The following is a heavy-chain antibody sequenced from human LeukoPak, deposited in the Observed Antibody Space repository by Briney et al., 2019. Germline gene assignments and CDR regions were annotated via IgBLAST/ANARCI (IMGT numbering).Heavy chain of an antibody. CDR3: ARLQGTWIQLWLLSGYFDY. Sequence: SETLSLTCTVSGGSISSSSYYWGWIRQPPGKGLEWIGSIYYSGSTYYNPSLKSRVTISVDTSKNQFSLKLSSVTAADTAVYYCARLQGTWIQLWLLSGYFDYWGQGTLVTVSS. CDR1: GGSISSSSYY. CDR2: IYYSGST. D-gene: IGHD5-18*01. V-gene: IGHV4-39*01. J-gene: IGHJ4*02.